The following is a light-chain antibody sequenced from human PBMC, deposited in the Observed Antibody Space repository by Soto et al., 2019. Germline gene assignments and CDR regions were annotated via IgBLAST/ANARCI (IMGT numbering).Light chain of an antibody. V-gene: IGKV3-20*01. CDR3: QQYGSSSWT. CDR2: GAS. J-gene: IGKJ1*01. Sequence: IVSTQSPGTLSLYPGERATLSCRASQSVSSSYLAWYQQKPGQAPRLLIYGASSRATGIPDRFSGSGSGTDFTLTISRLEPEDFAVYYCQQYGSSSWTFGQGTKVDIK. CDR1: QSVSSSY.